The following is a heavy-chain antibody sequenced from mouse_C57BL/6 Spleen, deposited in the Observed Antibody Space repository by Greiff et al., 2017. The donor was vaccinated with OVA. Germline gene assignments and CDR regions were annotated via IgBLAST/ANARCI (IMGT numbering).Heavy chain of an antibody. CDR1: GFTFSDFY. CDR3: ARDAGYAFDY. Sequence: EVKLVESGGGLVQSGRSLRLSCATSGFTFSDFYMEWVRQAPGKGLEWIAASRNKANDYTTEYSASVKGRFIVSRDTSQSILYLQMNALRAEDTAIYYCARDAGYAFDYWGQGTTLTVSS. V-gene: IGHV7-1*01. J-gene: IGHJ2*01. D-gene: IGHD2-14*01. CDR2: SRNKANDYTT.